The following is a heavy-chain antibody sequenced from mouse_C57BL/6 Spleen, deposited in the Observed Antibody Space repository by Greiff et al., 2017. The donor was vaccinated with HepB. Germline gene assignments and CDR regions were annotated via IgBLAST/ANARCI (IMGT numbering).Heavy chain of an antibody. CDR1: GYTFTSYW. J-gene: IGHJ3*01. D-gene: IGHD2-5*01. CDR2: IDPSDSET. CDR3: ARGAYYSNYWFAY. V-gene: IGHV1-52*01. Sequence: VQLQQPGAELVRPGSSVKLSCKASGYTFTSYWMHWVKQRPIQGLEWIGNIDPSDSETHYNQKFKDKATLTVDKSSSTAYMQLSSLTSEDSAVYYGARGAYYSNYWFAYWGQGTLVTVSA.